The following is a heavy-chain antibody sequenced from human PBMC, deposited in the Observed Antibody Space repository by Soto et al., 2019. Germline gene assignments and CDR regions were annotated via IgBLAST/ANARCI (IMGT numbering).Heavy chain of an antibody. J-gene: IGHJ5*02. V-gene: IGHV4-30-4*01. CDR1: GGSISSGDYY. CDR2: IYYSGST. CDR3: ARESYYDSTNWFDP. Sequence: SETLSLTCTVSGGSISSGDYYWSWIRQPPGKGLEWIGYIYYSGSTYYNPSLKSRVTISVDTSKNQFSLKLGSVTAADTAVYYCARESYYDSTNWFDPWGQGTLVTVSS. D-gene: IGHD3-22*01.